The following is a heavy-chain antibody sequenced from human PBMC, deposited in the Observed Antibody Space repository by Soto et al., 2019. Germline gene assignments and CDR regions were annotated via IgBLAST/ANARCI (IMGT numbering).Heavy chain of an antibody. D-gene: IGHD5-18*01. CDR2: IKSKTDGGTT. V-gene: IGHV3-15*01. CDR3: TTGDIQVVHY. CDR1: GFTFSNAW. Sequence: PSETLSLSCAASGFTFSNAWMSWVRQAPGKGLEWVGRIKSKTDGGTTDYAAPVKGRFTISRDDSKNTLYLQMNSLKTEDTAVYYCTTGDIQVVHYWGQGTLVTVSS. J-gene: IGHJ4*02.